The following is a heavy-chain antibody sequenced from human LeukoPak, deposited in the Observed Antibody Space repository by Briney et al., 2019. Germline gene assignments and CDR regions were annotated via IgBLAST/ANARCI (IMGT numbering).Heavy chain of an antibody. D-gene: IGHD2-2*01. Sequence: PGRSLRLSCAASGFTFSNYAMHWVRQAPGKGLEWVAVIWSDGTTEYYADSVKGRFTISRDSSKNTLFLQMNSLRAEDTAVYYCARVGGPCSSTPCYPNWFDPWGQGTLVTVSS. V-gene: IGHV3-33*08. J-gene: IGHJ5*02. CDR3: ARVGGPCSSTPCYPNWFDP. CDR2: IWSDGTTE. CDR1: GFTFSNYA.